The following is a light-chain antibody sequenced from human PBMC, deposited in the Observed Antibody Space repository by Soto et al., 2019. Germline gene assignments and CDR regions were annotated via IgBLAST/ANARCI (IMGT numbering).Light chain of an antibody. Sequence: DIQMTHSPSALSASVGARVSITCQASQDIRTSLSWFQQKPGRAPKLLIYGASNLETGVPSRFRGSGSGTHFTFTITSLQQEAIATYYSQQYDNLPPFTSGPGTKVDIK. V-gene: IGKV1-33*01. CDR1: QDIRTS. J-gene: IGKJ3*01. CDR3: QQYDNLPPFT. CDR2: GAS.